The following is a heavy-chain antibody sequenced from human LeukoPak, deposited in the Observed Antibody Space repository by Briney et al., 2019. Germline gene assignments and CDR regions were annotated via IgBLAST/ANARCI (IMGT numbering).Heavy chain of an antibody. V-gene: IGHV3-23*01. CDR3: AKDRYDSSGYYIPYYYYYMDV. CDR1: GFTFSSYA. Sequence: GGSLRLSCAASGFTFSSYAMSWVRQAPGKGLEWVSAISGSGGSTYYADSVKGRFTISRDNSKNTLYLQMNSLRAEDTAVYYCAKDRYDSSGYYIPYYYYYMDVWGKGTTVTVSS. CDR2: ISGSGGST. J-gene: IGHJ6*03. D-gene: IGHD3-22*01.